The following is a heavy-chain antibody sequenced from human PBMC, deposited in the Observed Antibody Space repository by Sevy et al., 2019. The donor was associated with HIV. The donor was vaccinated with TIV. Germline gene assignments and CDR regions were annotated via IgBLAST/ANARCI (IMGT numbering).Heavy chain of an antibody. CDR3: ATHAGIAAAGRVFDY. J-gene: IGHJ4*02. V-gene: IGHV3-72*01. CDR1: GFTFSDHY. Sequence: GGSLRLSCAASGFTFSDHYMEWVRQAPGKGLEWVGRTRNKADSYTTEYAASVKGRFTISRDDSKNSLYLQMNSLKTEDTAVYYCATHAGIAAAGRVFDYWGQGTLVTVSS. D-gene: IGHD6-13*01. CDR2: TRNKADSYTT.